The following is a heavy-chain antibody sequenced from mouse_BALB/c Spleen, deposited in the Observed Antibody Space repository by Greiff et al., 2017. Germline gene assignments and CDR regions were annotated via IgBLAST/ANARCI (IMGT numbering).Heavy chain of an antibody. CDR3: ERDGDCYEFAY. J-gene: IGHJ3*01. V-gene: IGHV5-9-4*01. CDR2: ISSGGSYT. Sequence: EVMLVESGGGLVKPGGSLKLSCAASGFTFSSYAMSWVRQSPEKRLEWVAEISSGGSYTYYPDTVTGRFTIARDNAKNTLYLEMSSLRSEDTAMYDCERDGDCYEFAYWGQGTLVTVSA. CDR1: GFTFSSYA. D-gene: IGHD2-12*01.